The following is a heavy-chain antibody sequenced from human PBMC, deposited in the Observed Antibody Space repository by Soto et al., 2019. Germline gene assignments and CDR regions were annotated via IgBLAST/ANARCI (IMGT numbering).Heavy chain of an antibody. CDR3: ATGLLAAAPLNY. D-gene: IGHD6-13*01. CDR2: IIPLSASA. V-gene: IGHV1-69*06. CDR1: RVTFSDYA. Sequence: SVKVSCKASRVTFSDYAISWVRQAPGQGLEWMGGIIPLSASAKVAQKFQGRVAITADKSTRTAYMELTNVRSEDTAIYYCATGLLAAAPLNYWGQGTLVTVSS. J-gene: IGHJ4*02.